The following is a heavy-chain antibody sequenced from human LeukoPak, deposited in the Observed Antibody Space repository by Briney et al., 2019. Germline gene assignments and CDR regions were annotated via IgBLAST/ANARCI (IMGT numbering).Heavy chain of an antibody. Sequence: GGSLRLSCAASGFTFSSYEMNWVRQAPGKGLEWVSYISSSGSTIYYADSVKGRFTISRDNAKNSLYLQMNSLRAEDTAVYYCARAPLDSSGWLNHYYYYGMDVWGKGTTVTVSS. D-gene: IGHD6-19*01. V-gene: IGHV3-48*03. CDR3: ARAPLDSSGWLNHYYYYGMDV. J-gene: IGHJ6*04. CDR2: ISSSGSTI. CDR1: GFTFSSYE.